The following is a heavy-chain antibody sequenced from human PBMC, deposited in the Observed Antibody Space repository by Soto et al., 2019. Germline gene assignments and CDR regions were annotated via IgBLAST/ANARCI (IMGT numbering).Heavy chain of an antibody. CDR1: GFIFSTYG. D-gene: IGHD5-12*01. J-gene: IGHJ4*02. Sequence: PGGSLRLSCAASGFIFSTYGMHWVRQAPGKGLEWVAVISYDGSDENYADSVKGRLTISRDNSKNTLYLQMNSLRVEDTAVYYCAKATPIGTERLDYWGQGTLVTVSS. CDR3: AKATPIGTERLDY. V-gene: IGHV3-30*18. CDR2: ISYDGSDE.